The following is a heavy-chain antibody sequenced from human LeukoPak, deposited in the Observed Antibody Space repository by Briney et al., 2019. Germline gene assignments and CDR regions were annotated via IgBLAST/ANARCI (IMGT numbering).Heavy chain of an antibody. Sequence: GASVKVFCKASGYDFTSVGITWVRRAPGQGLEWMGWISPYNGNTRYAQKFQGRVAMTTDTSTTTAYMELRGLRFNDTAVYYCARAGSGSGWYFDYWGQGTLVTVSS. D-gene: IGHD6-19*01. V-gene: IGHV1-18*01. CDR2: ISPYNGNT. CDR1: GYDFTSVG. J-gene: IGHJ4*02. CDR3: ARAGSGSGWYFDY.